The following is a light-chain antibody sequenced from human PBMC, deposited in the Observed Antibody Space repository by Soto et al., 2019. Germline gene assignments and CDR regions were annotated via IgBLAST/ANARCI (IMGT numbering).Light chain of an antibody. CDR3: QQGYTTPIT. J-gene: IGKJ5*01. V-gene: IGKV1-39*01. CDR2: TAS. Sequence: DIQMTQSPSSLSASVGDRFTITCLASQSISGYLNWYQQKPGRAPKLLIYTASSLQSGVPSRFSGSGSGTDFTLTISSLQPEDFATYHCQQGYTTPITFGQGTRLEIK. CDR1: QSISGY.